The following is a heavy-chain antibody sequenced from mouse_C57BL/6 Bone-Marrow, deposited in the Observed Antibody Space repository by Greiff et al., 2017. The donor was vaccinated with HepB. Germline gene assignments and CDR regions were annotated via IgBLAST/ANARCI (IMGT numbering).Heavy chain of an antibody. D-gene: IGHD1-3*01. Sequence: QVQLQQSGAELVKPGASVKISCKASGYTFTDYYINWVKQRPGRGLEWIGRIDPNSGGTKYNEKFKSKATLTVGKPSSTAYMQLSSLTSEDSEVYYCARWGSKERYFDGWGTGTTVTVSS. CDR1: GYTFTDYY. V-gene: IGHV1-72*01. J-gene: IGHJ1*03. CDR3: ARWGSKERYFDG. CDR2: IDPNSGGT.